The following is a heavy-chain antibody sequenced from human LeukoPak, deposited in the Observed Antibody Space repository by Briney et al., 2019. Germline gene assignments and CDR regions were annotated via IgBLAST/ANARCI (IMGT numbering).Heavy chain of an antibody. V-gene: IGHV1-8*03. CDR1: GYTFTSYD. D-gene: IGHD2-2*01. Sequence: GASVKVSCKASGYTFTSYDINWVRQATGQGLEGMGWMNPNSGNTGYAQKFQGRVTITRNTSISTAYMELSSLRSEDMAVYYCARGAVVVVPAARPMNYYYYYMDVWGKGTTVTVSS. CDR3: ARGAVVVVPAARPMNYYYYYMDV. J-gene: IGHJ6*03. CDR2: MNPNSGNT.